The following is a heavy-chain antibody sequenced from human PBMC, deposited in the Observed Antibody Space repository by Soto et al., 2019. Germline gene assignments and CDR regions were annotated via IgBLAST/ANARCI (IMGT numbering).Heavy chain of an antibody. CDR2: ISGSGGST. CDR3: VNLPVDTAMVYYFDY. J-gene: IGHJ4*02. CDR1: GFTFSSYA. D-gene: IGHD5-18*01. V-gene: IGHV3-23*01. Sequence: EVQLLESGGGLVQPGGSLRLSCAASGFTFSSYAMSWVRQAPGKGLEWVSAISGSGGSTYYADSVKGRFTISRDNSKNTLYLQMNSLRAEDTAVYYCVNLPVDTAMVYYFDYWGQGTLVTVSS.